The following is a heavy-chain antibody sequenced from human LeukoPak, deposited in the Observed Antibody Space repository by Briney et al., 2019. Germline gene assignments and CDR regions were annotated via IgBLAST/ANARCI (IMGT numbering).Heavy chain of an antibody. V-gene: IGHV3-7*03. D-gene: IGHD6-13*01. Sequence: PGGSLRLSCAASGFTFSTSWMTWVRQAPGKGLEWVANIKQDGSDKYYVDSVKGRFTISRDNAKNSLYLQMNSLRAEDTAVYYRARDSGWFRFDYWGQGTLVTVSS. J-gene: IGHJ4*02. CDR1: GFTFSTSW. CDR2: IKQDGSDK. CDR3: ARDSGWFRFDY.